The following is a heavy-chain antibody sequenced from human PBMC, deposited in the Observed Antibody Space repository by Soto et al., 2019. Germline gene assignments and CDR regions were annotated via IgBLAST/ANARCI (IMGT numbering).Heavy chain of an antibody. CDR3: ARGKAAAGTSGFDY. CDR2: INHSGST. CDR1: GGSFSGYY. Sequence: SETLSLTCAVYGGSFSGYYWGWIRQPPGKGLEWIGEINHSGSTNYNPSLKSRVTISVDTSKNQFSLKLSSVTAADTAVYYCARGKAAAGTSGFDYWGQGTLVTVSS. J-gene: IGHJ4*02. V-gene: IGHV4-34*01. D-gene: IGHD6-13*01.